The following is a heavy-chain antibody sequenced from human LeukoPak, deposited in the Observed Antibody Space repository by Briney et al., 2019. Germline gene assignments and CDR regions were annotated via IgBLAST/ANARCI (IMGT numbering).Heavy chain of an antibody. J-gene: IGHJ4*02. CDR2: INKDGSEK. CDR3: ASGGGWVFNN. D-gene: IGHD6-19*01. V-gene: IGHV3-7*01. Sequence: GGSLRLSCAASGFPFSSHWLSWFRQSPGKGLEWVADINKDGSEKYYVDSVRGRFTISRDNARNSQYLQMNSLRGEDTAVYYCASGGGWVFNNWGQGTLVTVSS. CDR1: GFPFSSHW.